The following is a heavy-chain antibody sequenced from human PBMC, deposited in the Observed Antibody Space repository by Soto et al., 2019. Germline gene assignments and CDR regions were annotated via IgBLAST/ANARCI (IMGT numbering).Heavy chain of an antibody. CDR3: ARIGSSGYFFDY. V-gene: IGHV4-30-4*01. CDR2: IYYSGST. CDR1: GGSISSGDYY. J-gene: IGHJ4*02. D-gene: IGHD3-22*01. Sequence: PSETLSLTCTVSGGSISSGDYYWSWIRQPPGKGLEWIGYIYYSGSTYYNPSLKSRGTISVDTSKNQFSLKLGSVTAADTAVYYCARIGSSGYFFDYWGQGTLVTVSS.